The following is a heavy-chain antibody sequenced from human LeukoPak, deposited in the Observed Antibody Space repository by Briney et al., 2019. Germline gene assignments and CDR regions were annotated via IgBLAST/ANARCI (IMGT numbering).Heavy chain of an antibody. CDR3: ASFSSEAADGAFDI. Sequence: SETLSLTCTVSGGSISSYYWSWIRQPPGKGLEWIGYIYYSGSTNYNPSLKSRVTISVDTSKNQFSLKLSSVTAADTAVYYCASFSSEAADGAFDIWGQGTMVTVSS. CDR2: IYYSGST. CDR1: GGSISSYY. D-gene: IGHD6-13*01. V-gene: IGHV4-59*08. J-gene: IGHJ3*02.